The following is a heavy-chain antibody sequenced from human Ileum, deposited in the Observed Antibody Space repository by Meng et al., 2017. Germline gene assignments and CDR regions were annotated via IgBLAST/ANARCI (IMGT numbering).Heavy chain of an antibody. CDR3: ARGAIGTRPFDY. J-gene: IGHJ4*02. V-gene: IGHV4-4*02. CDR2: IYHSGAF. Sequence: VQPEESGPGLVKPSGTLSLTCAVSGDSISTNWWNWVRQPPGKGLEWIGEIYHSGAFNYNPSLRSRVTISVDKSKNQLSLKLGSLTAADTAVYYCARGAIGTRPFDYWGQGTLVTVSS. D-gene: IGHD2-21*01. CDR1: GDSISTNW.